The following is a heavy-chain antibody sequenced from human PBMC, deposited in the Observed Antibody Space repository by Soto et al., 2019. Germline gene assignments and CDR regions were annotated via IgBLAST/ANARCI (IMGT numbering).Heavy chain of an antibody. CDR2: INSGGSV. CDR3: ARGHGRLEPVY. CDR1: GFTFSNAW. Sequence: GGSLRLSCAASGFTFSNAWINWVRQAPGKGLVFVSGINSGGSVYADSVKGRFTISRDTAKNTLYLDMNSLRVEDTAVYYCARGHGRLEPVYWGQGALVTVSS. J-gene: IGHJ4*02. V-gene: IGHV3-74*03. D-gene: IGHD1-1*01.